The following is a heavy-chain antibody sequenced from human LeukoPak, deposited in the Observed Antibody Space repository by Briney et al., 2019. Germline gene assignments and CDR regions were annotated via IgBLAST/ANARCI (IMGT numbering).Heavy chain of an antibody. CDR3: AVVLRETTS. V-gene: IGHV1-69*02. J-gene: IGHJ4*02. CDR2: IIPILGIA. CDR1: GYTFTGYY. Sequence: GASVKVSCKASGYTFTGYYMHWVRQAPGQGLEWMGRIIPILGIANYAQKFQGRVTITADKSTSTAYMELSSLRSEDTAVYYCAVVLRETTSWGQGTLVTVSS. D-gene: IGHD1-7*01.